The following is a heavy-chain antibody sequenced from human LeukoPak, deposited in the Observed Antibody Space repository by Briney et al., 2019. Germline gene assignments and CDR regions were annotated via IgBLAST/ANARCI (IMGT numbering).Heavy chain of an antibody. V-gene: IGHV3-30*18. CDR3: AKDGGGQWLVPGAPLDY. J-gene: IGHJ4*02. CDR2: ISYDGSNK. Sequence: GRSPRLSCAASGFTFSSYGMHWVRQAPGKGLEWVAVISYDGSNKYYADSVKGRFTISRDNSKNTLYLQMNSLRAEDTAVYYCAKDGGGQWLVPGAPLDYWGQGTLVTVSS. CDR1: GFTFSSYG. D-gene: IGHD6-19*01.